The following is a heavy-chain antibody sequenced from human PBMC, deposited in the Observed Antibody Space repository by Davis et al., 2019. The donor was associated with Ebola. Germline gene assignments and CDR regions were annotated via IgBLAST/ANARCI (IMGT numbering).Heavy chain of an antibody. CDR2: IGTAGDT. Sequence: PGGSLRLSCAASGFTFSSYDMHWVRQATGKGLEWVSAIGTAGDTYYPGSVKGRFTISRDNSENTLYLQMNSLRAEDTAVYYCARMTTMSTRNPVDSWGQGTLVTVSS. V-gene: IGHV3-13*01. J-gene: IGHJ4*02. CDR1: GFTFSSYD. D-gene: IGHD4-17*01. CDR3: ARMTTMSTRNPVDS.